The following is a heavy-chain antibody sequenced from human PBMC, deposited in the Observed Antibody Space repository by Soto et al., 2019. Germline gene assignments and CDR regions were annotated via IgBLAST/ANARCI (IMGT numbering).Heavy chain of an antibody. CDR3: ARGGESLFWDY. D-gene: IGHD3-16*02. V-gene: IGHV1-3*05. CDR2: INPDNGNT. Sequence: QVQLVQSGAEEKKPGATVKVSCRGSGYTFRIDGMQWVRQAPGQRLEWMGWINPDNGNTKYSQKFQDRVTISRDTSASTAYMELSSLRSEDTAVYYCARGGESLFWDYWGQGTLVTVSS. J-gene: IGHJ4*02. CDR1: GYTFRIDG.